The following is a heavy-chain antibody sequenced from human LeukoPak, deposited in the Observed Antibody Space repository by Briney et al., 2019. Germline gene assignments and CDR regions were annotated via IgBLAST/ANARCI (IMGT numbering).Heavy chain of an antibody. CDR1: GGSISSYY. V-gene: IGHV4-59*01. Sequence: SETLSLTCTVSGGSISSYYWSWIWQPPGKGLEWIGYIYYSGSTNYNPSLKSRVTISVDTSKNQFSLKLSSVTAADTAVYYCAREDYDSSGYHFDYWGQGTLLTVSS. J-gene: IGHJ4*02. CDR2: IYYSGST. CDR3: AREDYDSSGYHFDY. D-gene: IGHD3-22*01.